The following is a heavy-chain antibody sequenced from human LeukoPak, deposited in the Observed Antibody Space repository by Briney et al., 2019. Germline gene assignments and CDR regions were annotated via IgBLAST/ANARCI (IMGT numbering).Heavy chain of an antibody. D-gene: IGHD3-10*01. Sequence: SETLSLTCAVYGGSFSSYYLSWIRQSPGKGLEWIGEINHSGSTNYNPSLKNRVTISVDTSKNQFSLKLTSVTAADTAVYYCTKGRGIWGQGTLVTVSS. J-gene: IGHJ4*02. CDR1: GGSFSSYY. CDR2: INHSGST. CDR3: TKGRGI. V-gene: IGHV4-34*01.